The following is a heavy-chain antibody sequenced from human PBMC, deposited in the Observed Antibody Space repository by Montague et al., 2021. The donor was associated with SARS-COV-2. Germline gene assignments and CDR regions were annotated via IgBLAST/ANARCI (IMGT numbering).Heavy chain of an antibody. CDR3: VRDHPYGGPRGAYDI. CDR2: IYDGGAV. V-gene: IGHV4-59*01. Sequence: SETLSLTCTVSGGSITGYYWSWLRRSPGKGLEWIAYIYDGGAVNYNPSLGSRVTISTDTSKNQLSLKVNSVTAADTAVYYCVRDHPYGGPRGAYDIWGQGTVFTVSA. J-gene: IGHJ3*02. CDR1: GGSITGYY. D-gene: IGHD4-23*01.